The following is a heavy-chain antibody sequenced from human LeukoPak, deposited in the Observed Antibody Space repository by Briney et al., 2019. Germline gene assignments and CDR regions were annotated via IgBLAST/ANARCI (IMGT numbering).Heavy chain of an antibody. J-gene: IGHJ4*02. D-gene: IGHD6-19*01. V-gene: IGHV3-9*01. CDR2: ISWNSGSI. Sequence: QAGRSLRLSCAASGFTFDDYAMHWVRQAPGKGLEWVSGISWNSGSIGCADSVKGRFTISRDNAKNSLYLQMNSLRAEDTALYYCAKAPYSSGWYFFDYWGQGTLVTVSS. CDR3: AKAPYSSGWYFFDY. CDR1: GFTFDDYA.